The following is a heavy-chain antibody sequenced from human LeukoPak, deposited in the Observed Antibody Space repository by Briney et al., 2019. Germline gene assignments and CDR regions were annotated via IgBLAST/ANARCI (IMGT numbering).Heavy chain of an antibody. CDR1: GGTFSIYA. Sequence: SVKVSCKASGGTFSIYAISWVRQAPGQGLEWMGGIIPIFGTANYAQKFQGRVTITTDESTSTAYMELSSLRSEDTAVYYCARVAQSYGSGSYEDFDYWGQGTLVTVSS. J-gene: IGHJ4*02. V-gene: IGHV1-69*05. CDR2: IIPIFGTA. D-gene: IGHD3-10*01. CDR3: ARVAQSYGSGSYEDFDY.